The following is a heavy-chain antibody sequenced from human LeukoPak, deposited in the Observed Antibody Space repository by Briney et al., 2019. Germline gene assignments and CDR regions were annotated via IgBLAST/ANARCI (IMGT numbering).Heavy chain of an antibody. D-gene: IGHD4/OR15-4a*01. Sequence: SETLSLTCAVYGGSFSGYYWSWIRQPPGKGLEWIGEINHSGSTNYNPSLKSRVTISVDTSKNQFSLKLSSVTAADTAVYYCARVSSRSPTMASFDYWGQGTLVTVSS. CDR3: ARVSSRSPTMASFDY. CDR2: INHSGST. CDR1: GGSFSGYY. J-gene: IGHJ4*02. V-gene: IGHV4-34*01.